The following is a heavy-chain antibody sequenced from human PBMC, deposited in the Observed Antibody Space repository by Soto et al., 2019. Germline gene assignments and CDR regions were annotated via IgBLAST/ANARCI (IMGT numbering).Heavy chain of an antibody. CDR2: ISSSGTYI. J-gene: IGHJ4*02. V-gene: IGHV3-21*01. CDR3: AREGNYHEF. D-gene: IGHD3-10*01. Sequence: GGSLRLSCETSGFPFGIYTMNWVRQAPGKGLEWVSSISSSGTYIDYADSVEGRFAISGDDAKNSVFLEMTSLRVDDTAVYYCAREGNYHEFWGQGTLVTVSS. CDR1: GFPFGIYT.